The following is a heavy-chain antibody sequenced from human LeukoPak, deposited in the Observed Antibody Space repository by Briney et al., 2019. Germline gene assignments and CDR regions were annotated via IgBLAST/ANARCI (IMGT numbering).Heavy chain of an antibody. CDR3: ASPPRETAIAAEYFQH. D-gene: IGHD5-18*01. J-gene: IGHJ1*01. V-gene: IGHV3-21*01. Sequence: GGSLRLSCAASGFTFSSYTMNWVRQAPGKGLEWVSSISTSSIYIYYADSVKGRFTISRDNAKNSLYLQMNSLRAEDTAVYYCASPPRETAIAAEYFQHWGQGTLVTVSS. CDR2: ISTSSIYI. CDR1: GFTFSSYT.